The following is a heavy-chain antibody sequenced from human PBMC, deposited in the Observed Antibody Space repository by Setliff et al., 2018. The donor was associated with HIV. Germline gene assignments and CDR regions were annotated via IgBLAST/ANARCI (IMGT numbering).Heavy chain of an antibody. J-gene: IGHJ1*01. CDR2: IYYVGWS. Sequence: SETLSLTCSVSGGSLQGYYWSWIRQPAGKGLQWIGRIYYVGWSKYNPSLEDRVTMSVDTSNNQFSLSLTSVTAADTAVYYCTTDRFVWGQGTLVTVSS. CDR3: TTDRFV. CDR1: GGSLQGYY. D-gene: IGHD3-16*01. V-gene: IGHV4-4*07.